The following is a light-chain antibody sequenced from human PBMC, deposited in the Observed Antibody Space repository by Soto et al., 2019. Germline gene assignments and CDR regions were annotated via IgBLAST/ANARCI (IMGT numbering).Light chain of an antibody. Sequence: QLVLTQSSSASASLGSSVKLTCTLSSGHSSYIIAWHQQQPGKAPRYLMTLEGSGSYNKGSEVPDRFSGSSSGADRYLTISNLQFEDEADYYCETWDFNTRVFGGGTKLTVL. CDR1: SGHSSYI. J-gene: IGLJ3*02. V-gene: IGLV4-60*02. CDR3: ETWDFNTRV. CDR2: LEGSGSY.